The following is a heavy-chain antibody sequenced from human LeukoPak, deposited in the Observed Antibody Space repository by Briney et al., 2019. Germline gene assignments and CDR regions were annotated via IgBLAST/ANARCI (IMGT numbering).Heavy chain of an antibody. CDR1: GFSLSTSGVG. CDR3: AHRKGDYDSSGFYYYYYGMDV. D-gene: IGHD3-22*01. J-gene: IGHJ6*02. V-gene: IGHV2-5*01. CDR2: IYWNDDK. Sequence: SGPTLVNPTQTLTLTCTFSGFSLSTSGVGVGWIRQPPGKALEWLALIYWNDDKRYSPSLKSRLTITKDTSKNQVVLTMTNMDPVDTATYYCAHRKGDYDSSGFYYYYYGMDVRGQGTTVTVSS.